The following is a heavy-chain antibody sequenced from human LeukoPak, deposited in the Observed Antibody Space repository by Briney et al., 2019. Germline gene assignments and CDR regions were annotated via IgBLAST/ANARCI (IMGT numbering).Heavy chain of an antibody. V-gene: IGHV4-30-4*01. Sequence: SETLSLTCTVSGGSISSYYWSWIRQPPGKGLEWIGYIYYSGTTYYNPSLESRVSISVDTSKNKFSLTLSSVTAADTAVYYCARYSGSYRWFDPWGQGTLVTVSS. CDR1: GGSISSYY. D-gene: IGHD1-26*01. J-gene: IGHJ5*02. CDR3: ARYSGSYRWFDP. CDR2: IYYSGTT.